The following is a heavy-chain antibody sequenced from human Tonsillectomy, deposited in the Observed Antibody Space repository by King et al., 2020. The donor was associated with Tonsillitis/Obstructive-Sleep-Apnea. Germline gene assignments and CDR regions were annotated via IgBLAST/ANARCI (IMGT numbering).Heavy chain of an antibody. Sequence: VQLQQWGAGLLXXSETLSLTCAVYGGSFSDYYWSWIRQPPGKGLEWIGEIDHSGSTNYNPSLKSRITVSVDTSKNLFSLKLSSVTAADTAVYYCARASEAFDIWGQGTMVTVSS. CDR2: IDHSGST. CDR3: ARASEAFDI. V-gene: IGHV4-34*01. CDR1: GGSFSDYY. J-gene: IGHJ3*02.